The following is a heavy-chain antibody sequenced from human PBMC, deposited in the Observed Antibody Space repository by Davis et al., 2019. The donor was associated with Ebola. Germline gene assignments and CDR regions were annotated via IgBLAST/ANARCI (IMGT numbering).Heavy chain of an antibody. J-gene: IGHJ6*01. V-gene: IGHV3-66*01. Sequence: GGSLTLSCPPSALIVSSKYMSWVRQAPGKGLEWVSGIYSIDTTYYADSVKGRFSISRDNSKNTLYLQMNSLRGEDTAVYYCASSSYHYYYHGMDVWGQGTTVTVSS. CDR1: ALIVSSKY. CDR3: ASSSYHYYYHGMDV. CDR2: IYSIDTT. D-gene: IGHD3-22*01.